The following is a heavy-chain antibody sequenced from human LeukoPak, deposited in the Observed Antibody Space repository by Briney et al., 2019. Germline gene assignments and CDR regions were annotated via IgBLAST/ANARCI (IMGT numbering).Heavy chain of an antibody. J-gene: IGHJ4*02. D-gene: IGHD2-15*01. Sequence: ASVKVSCKASGYTFTGYYMHWVRQAPGQGLEWMGWINPNSGGTNYAQKFQGRVTMTRDTSISTAYMELSRLRSDDTAVYYCARLGVVVAAGDDYWGPGTLVTVSS. CDR3: ARLGVVVAAGDDY. CDR1: GYTFTGYY. V-gene: IGHV1-2*02. CDR2: INPNSGGT.